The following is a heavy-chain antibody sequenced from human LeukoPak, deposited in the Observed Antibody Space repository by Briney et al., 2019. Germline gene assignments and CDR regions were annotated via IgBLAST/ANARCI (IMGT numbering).Heavy chain of an antibody. CDR3: ACYNILTGHSR. Sequence: GRSLRLSCAASGFTFDDYAMRWVRHAPGKGLEWVSGISWNSGSIGYADSVKGRFTISRDNAKNSLYLQMNSLRAEDTALYYCACYNILTGHSRWGQGTLVTVSS. J-gene: IGHJ4*02. V-gene: IGHV3-9*01. D-gene: IGHD3-9*01. CDR2: ISWNSGSI. CDR1: GFTFDDYA.